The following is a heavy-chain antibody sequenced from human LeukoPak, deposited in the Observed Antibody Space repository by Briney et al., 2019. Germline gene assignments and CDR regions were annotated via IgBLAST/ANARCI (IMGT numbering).Heavy chain of an antibody. D-gene: IGHD2-15*01. CDR2: INQEGIET. CDR3: ARGGPGRWPAYYFDY. V-gene: IGHV3-7*05. CDR1: GFSFSSYW. J-gene: IGHJ4*02. Sequence: PGGSLRLSCAASGFSFSSYWMGWVRQAPGKGLEWVANINQEGIETYYVDSVKGRFTISRDNAKNSLFLQMNSLRAEDTAVYYCARGGPGRWPAYYFDYWGQGTLVTVSS.